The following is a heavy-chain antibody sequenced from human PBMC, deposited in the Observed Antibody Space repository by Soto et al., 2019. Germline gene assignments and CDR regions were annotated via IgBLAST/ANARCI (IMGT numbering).Heavy chain of an antibody. CDR3: ERESRNSRGPNFEK. J-gene: IGHJ4*02. D-gene: IGHD3-22*01. V-gene: IGHV4-59*01. Sequence: SETLSLTCTFTGGSINNNYWSWIGQPPGKGLEWIGSINYSGSTNYNPSLKSRVTISVDTYKNQFSLKLSSVTAADTAVYYCERESRNSRGPNFEKWGQGALVTVSS. CDR2: INYSGST. CDR1: GGSINNNY.